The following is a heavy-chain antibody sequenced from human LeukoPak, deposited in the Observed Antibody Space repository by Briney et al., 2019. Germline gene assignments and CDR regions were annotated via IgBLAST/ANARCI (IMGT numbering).Heavy chain of an antibody. CDR3: ARQYASGSYNY. CDR2: IYYSGTT. CDR1: GVSISSSSDY. D-gene: IGHD3-10*01. Sequence: SETLSLTCSVSGVSISSSSDYWGWIRQPPGKGLKWIGNIYYSGTTYYNPSLKSRVTISVDTSKNQVSLKLSSVTAADTAVYYCARQYASGSYNYWGQGTLVTVSS. V-gene: IGHV4-39*01. J-gene: IGHJ4*02.